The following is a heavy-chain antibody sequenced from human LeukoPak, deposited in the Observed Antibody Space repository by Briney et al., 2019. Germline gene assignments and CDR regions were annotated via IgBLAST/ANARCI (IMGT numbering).Heavy chain of an antibody. V-gene: IGHV4-34*01. J-gene: IGHJ6*03. CDR1: GGSFSGYY. D-gene: IGHD1-26*01. CDR3: ARSYSGSAYYMDV. Sequence: SETLSLTCAVYGGSFSGYYWSWIRQPPGKGLEWIGEINHSGSTNYNPSLKSRVTISVDTSKNQFSLKLSSVTAADTAVYYCARSYSGSAYYMDVWGKGTTVTVSS. CDR2: INHSGST.